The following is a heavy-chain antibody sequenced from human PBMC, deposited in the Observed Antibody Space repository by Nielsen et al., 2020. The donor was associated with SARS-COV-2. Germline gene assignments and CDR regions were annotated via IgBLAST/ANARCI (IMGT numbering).Heavy chain of an antibody. CDR1: GFSFNTFG. Sequence: GESLKISCAASGFSFNTFGMSWVRQTPGKGLEWISTISGTADSTYYADSVKGRFTIPRDNSKNTLYLQMDSLRVEDTAVYYCARDSSGWGRFDYWGLGTLVTVSS. D-gene: IGHD6-19*01. CDR3: ARDSSGWGRFDY. V-gene: IGHV3-23*01. J-gene: IGHJ4*02. CDR2: ISGTADST.